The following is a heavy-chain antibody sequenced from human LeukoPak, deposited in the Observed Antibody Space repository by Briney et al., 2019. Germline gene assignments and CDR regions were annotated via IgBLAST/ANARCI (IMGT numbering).Heavy chain of an antibody. CDR1: GFTFSSYA. D-gene: IGHD4-23*01. Sequence: PGESLRLSCAASGFTFSSYAMSWVRQAPGKGLEWVSAISPSGDNTYYADPVKGRFTISRDNSKNTLYLQMNSLRAEDTAVYYCAKGGHDYGGRLDYWGQGTLVTVSS. CDR2: ISPSGDNT. J-gene: IGHJ4*02. CDR3: AKGGHDYGGRLDY. V-gene: IGHV3-23*01.